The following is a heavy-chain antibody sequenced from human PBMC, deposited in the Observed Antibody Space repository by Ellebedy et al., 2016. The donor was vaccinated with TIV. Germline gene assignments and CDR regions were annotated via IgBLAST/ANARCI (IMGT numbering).Heavy chain of an antibody. V-gene: IGHV3-7*01. Sequence: GGSLRLSXAASGFTFSAYWMHWVRQAPGKGLEWVANIKQDGSEKYYVDSVKGRFTISRDNAKNSLYLQMNSLRAEDTAVYYCARALGGGHCYWGQGTQVTVSS. CDR3: ARALGGGHCY. CDR2: IKQDGSEK. D-gene: IGHD2-21*02. J-gene: IGHJ4*02. CDR1: GFTFSAYW.